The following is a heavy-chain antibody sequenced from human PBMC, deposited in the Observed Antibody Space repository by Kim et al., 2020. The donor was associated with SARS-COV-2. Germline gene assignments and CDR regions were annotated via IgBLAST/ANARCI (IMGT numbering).Heavy chain of an antibody. D-gene: IGHD4-17*01. J-gene: IGHJ4*02. Sequence: GGSLRLSCAASGFTFSSYGMHWVRQAPGKGLEWVAVISYDGSNKYYADSVKGRFTISRDNSKNTLYLQMNSLRAEDTAVYYCAKDTRSSFHDYGDYLFDYWGQGTLVTVSS. CDR2: ISYDGSNK. CDR3: AKDTRSSFHDYGDYLFDY. V-gene: IGHV3-30*18. CDR1: GFTFSSYG.